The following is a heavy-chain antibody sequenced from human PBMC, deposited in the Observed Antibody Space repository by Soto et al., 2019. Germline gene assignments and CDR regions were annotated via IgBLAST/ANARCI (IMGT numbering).Heavy chain of an antibody. J-gene: IGHJ4*02. Sequence: PGPQVKVSCKASGGTFSSYAISWVRRAPGQGLEWMGGIIPIFGTANYAQKFQGRVTITADKSTSTAYMELSSLRSEDTAVYYCARPAGPSSSWTGYFDYWGQGTLVTVSS. CDR3: ARPAGPSSSWTGYFDY. CDR1: GGTFSSYA. CDR2: IIPIFGTA. D-gene: IGHD6-13*01. V-gene: IGHV1-69*06.